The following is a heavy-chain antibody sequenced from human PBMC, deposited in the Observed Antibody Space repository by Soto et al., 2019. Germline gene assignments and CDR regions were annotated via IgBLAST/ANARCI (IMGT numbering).Heavy chain of an antibody. CDR2: ISYDGSNK. J-gene: IGHJ3*02. Sequence: GGSLRLSCAASGFTFSSYGMHWVRQAPGKGLEWVAVISYDGSNKYYADSVKGRFTISRDNSKNTLYLQMGSLRAEDMAVYYCASGYVFAFDIWGQGTMVTVSS. V-gene: IGHV3-30*03. CDR3: ASGYVFAFDI. CDR1: GFTFSSYG. D-gene: IGHD5-12*01.